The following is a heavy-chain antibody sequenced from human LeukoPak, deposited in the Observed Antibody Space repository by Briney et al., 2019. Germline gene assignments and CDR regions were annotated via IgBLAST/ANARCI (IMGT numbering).Heavy chain of an antibody. CDR3: ARGLSSWYGEDYFDY. J-gene: IGHJ4*02. Sequence: PSETLSLTCAVSGGSISSGGYSWSWIRQPPGKGLEWIGEINHSGSTNYNPSPKSRVTISVDTSKNQFSLKLSSVTAADTAVYYCARGLSSWYGEDYFDYWGQGTLVTVSS. D-gene: IGHD6-13*01. V-gene: IGHV4-34*01. CDR2: INHSGST. CDR1: GGSISSGGYS.